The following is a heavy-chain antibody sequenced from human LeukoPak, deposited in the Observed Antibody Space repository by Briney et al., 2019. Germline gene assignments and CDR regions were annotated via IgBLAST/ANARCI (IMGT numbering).Heavy chain of an antibody. Sequence: PGGSLRLYCAASGFAFSLSGINWVRQAPGRGLEWISCISGSGRTTYYADSVRGRFTISRDNSRNTVFLQLNSLRAEDTAVYYCAKDKDPGDDLAARYDYYYFYGVDVWGQGTTVTVSS. CDR1: GFAFSLSG. D-gene: IGHD4-17*01. CDR2: ISGSGRTT. V-gene: IGHV3-23*01. CDR3: AKDKDPGDDLAARYDYYYFYGVDV. J-gene: IGHJ6*02.